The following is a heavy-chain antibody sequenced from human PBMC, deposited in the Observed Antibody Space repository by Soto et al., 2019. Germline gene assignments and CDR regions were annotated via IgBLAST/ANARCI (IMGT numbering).Heavy chain of an antibody. CDR1: GGSISSSNW. Sequence: SETLSLTCAVSGGSISSSNWWSWVRQLPGKGLEWIGEIYHSGSTNYNPSLKSRVTISVDKSKNQFSLKLSSVTAADTAVYYCARGSGWPRNYYFDYWGQGTLVTVSS. D-gene: IGHD6-19*01. J-gene: IGHJ4*02. CDR3: ARGSGWPRNYYFDY. CDR2: IYHSGST. V-gene: IGHV4-4*02.